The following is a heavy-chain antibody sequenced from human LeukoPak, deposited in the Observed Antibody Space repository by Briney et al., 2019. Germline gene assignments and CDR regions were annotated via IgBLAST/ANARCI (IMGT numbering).Heavy chain of an antibody. CDR1: GGSISSYY. Sequence: PSETLSLTCTVSGGSISSYYWSWIRQPPGKGLEWIGYIYCSGSTNYNPSLKSRVTISVDTSKNQFSLKLSSVTAADTAVYYCARGYAFRGAFDIWGQGTMVTVSS. CDR2: IYCSGST. V-gene: IGHV4-59*01. CDR3: ARGYAFRGAFDI. D-gene: IGHD5-12*01. J-gene: IGHJ3*02.